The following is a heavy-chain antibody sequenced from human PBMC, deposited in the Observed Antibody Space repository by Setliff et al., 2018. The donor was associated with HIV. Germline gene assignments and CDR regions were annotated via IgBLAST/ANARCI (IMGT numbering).Heavy chain of an antibody. CDR3: TTTHIVVVTAKLSFDL. CDR1: GFTFSDHY. V-gene: IGHV3-72*01. CDR2: SRNKANSYTT. Sequence: GGSLRLSCAASGFTFSDHYMDWVRQAPGKGLEWVGRSRNKANSYTTEYAASVKGRFTISRDDSKKSLYLQMNSLKTADTAVYYCTTTHIVVVTAKLSFDLWGRGTLV. J-gene: IGHJ2*01. D-gene: IGHD2-21*02.